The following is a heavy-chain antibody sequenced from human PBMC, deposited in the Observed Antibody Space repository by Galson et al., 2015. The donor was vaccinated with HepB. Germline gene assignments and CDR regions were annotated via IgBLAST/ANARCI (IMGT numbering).Heavy chain of an antibody. CDR3: ARDFCSDSSCYDWYFDL. CDR1: GFTFTRSG. J-gene: IGHJ2*01. CDR2: IWFDGTTK. D-gene: IGHD2-2*01. Sequence: SLRLSCAASGFTFTRSGMHWVRQAPGKGLEWVAVIWFDGTTKYYADSVKGRFTISRDNSKSTLYLQMNTLRAEDTGLYYCARDFCSDSSCYDWYFDLWGRGTLVTVSS. V-gene: IGHV3-33*01.